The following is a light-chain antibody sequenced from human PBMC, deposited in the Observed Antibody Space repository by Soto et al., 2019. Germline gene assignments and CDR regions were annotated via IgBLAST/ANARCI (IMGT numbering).Light chain of an antibody. J-gene: IGKJ1*01. Sequence: EIVMTQSPATLSVSPGERATLSCRASQSVSSNLAWYQQKPGQAPRFLIYGASTRATGIPARFSGSRSGTEFTLTISSLQSEDFAVYYCQQYNNWPRTFGQGTKVEIK. CDR2: GAS. CDR1: QSVSSN. CDR3: QQYNNWPRT. V-gene: IGKV3-15*01.